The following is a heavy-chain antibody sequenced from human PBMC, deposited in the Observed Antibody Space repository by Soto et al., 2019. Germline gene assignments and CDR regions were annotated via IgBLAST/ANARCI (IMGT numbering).Heavy chain of an antibody. CDR3: ASLAVAEGFDP. D-gene: IGHD6-19*01. CDR2: IHAGGST. CDR1: GFSVSNNY. V-gene: IGHV3-53*02. J-gene: IGHJ5*02. Sequence: EVQLMETGGGLIQPGGSLRLSCAASGFSVSNNYMSWVRQAPGKGLGWVSIIHAGGSTYYADSVKGRFTISRDNSKNTVYLQMNGLRYDDTAMYYCASLAVAEGFDPWGQGTLVTVSS.